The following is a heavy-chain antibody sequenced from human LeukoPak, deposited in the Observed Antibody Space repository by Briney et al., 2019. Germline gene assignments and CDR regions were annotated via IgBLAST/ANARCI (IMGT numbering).Heavy chain of an antibody. J-gene: IGHJ4*02. Sequence: PSETLSLTCTVSCGSISSSSYCSGWIREPPWKGLELFGSIYYSGSTSYNPSLNCPFTISVDKSKNLFPLKVSAVAAADTAVYFCARDDFVDTAMVRLYYRGQGTLVTVSS. V-gene: IGHV4-39*06. CDR3: ARDDFVDTAMVRLYY. CDR2: IYYSGST. CDR1: CGSISSSSYC. D-gene: IGHD5-18*01.